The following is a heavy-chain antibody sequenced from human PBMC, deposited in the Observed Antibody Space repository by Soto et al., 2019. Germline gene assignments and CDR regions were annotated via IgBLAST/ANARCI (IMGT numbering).Heavy chain of an antibody. CDR3: AMGLAAAGPLDY. J-gene: IGHJ4*02. CDR2: ISGSGGTP. V-gene: IGHV3-23*01. CDR1: GFTFSRSA. D-gene: IGHD6-13*01. Sequence: GSLRLACAASGFTFSRSAMSWVCQAPGRGLEWFSTISGSGGTPYYADSVKGRFTISRDNSKNTLYLVLNSLRAEDTAVYYCAMGLAAAGPLDYWGQGTLVTVSS.